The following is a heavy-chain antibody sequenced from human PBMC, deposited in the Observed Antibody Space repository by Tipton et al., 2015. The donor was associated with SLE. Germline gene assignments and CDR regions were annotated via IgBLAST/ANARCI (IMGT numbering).Heavy chain of an antibody. J-gene: IGHJ5*01. CDR2: IKSKTEGATT. CDR3: TTLNAVPIADS. Sequence: SLRLSCAASGFTFSNAWTSWFRQTPGKGLEWVGRIKSKTEGATTDYVAPVEGRFTISRDDSNNTLYLQMNSLKSEDTAVYYCTTLNAVPIADSWGQGTLVTVSS. V-gene: IGHV3-15*01. CDR1: GFTFSNAW. D-gene: IGHD4-17*01.